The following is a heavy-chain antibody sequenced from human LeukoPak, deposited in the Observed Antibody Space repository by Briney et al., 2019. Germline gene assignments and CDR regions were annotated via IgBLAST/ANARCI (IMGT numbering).Heavy chain of an antibody. D-gene: IGHD2-8*02. CDR3: AKDEFVASDFTGAFDI. CDR1: GFTSDDYA. J-gene: IGHJ3*02. V-gene: IGHV3-9*02. CDR2: IGWYSGSI. Sequence: GRSLRLSCAASGFTSDDYAMPSGRQAARKGLEGVSGIGWYSGSIGYADYVKGRFTISRDNAKNSLFLQMHGLRAEDMALYYCAKDEFVASDFTGAFDIWGQGTMVTVSS.